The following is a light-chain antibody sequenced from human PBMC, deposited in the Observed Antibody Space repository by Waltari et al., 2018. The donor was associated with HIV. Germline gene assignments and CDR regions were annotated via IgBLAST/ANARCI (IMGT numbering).Light chain of an antibody. Sequence: QSALTQPASVSGSPGPSITISCTGTSSDVGGYNYVSWYQQHPGKAPKLMIYDVSKRPSGVSNRFSGSKSGNTASLTISGLQAEDEADYYCSSYTSSSTPYVFGTGTKVTVL. CDR2: DVS. J-gene: IGLJ1*01. CDR3: SSYTSSSTPYV. V-gene: IGLV2-14*03. CDR1: SSDVGGYNY.